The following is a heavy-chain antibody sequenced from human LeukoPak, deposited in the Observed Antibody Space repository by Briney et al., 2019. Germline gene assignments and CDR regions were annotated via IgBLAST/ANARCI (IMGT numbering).Heavy chain of an antibody. D-gene: IGHD1-26*01. CDR3: ASSGSYRFDY. CDR2: ITASGTAM. J-gene: IGHJ4*02. Sequence: GGSLRLSCAASGFTFSSYSMNWVRQAPGKGLEWVSHITASGTAMFYADSVKGRFTISRDNAKNSLYLQMNSLRDEDTAVNYCASSGSYRFDYWGQGTLVTVSS. V-gene: IGHV3-48*02. CDR1: GFTFSSYS.